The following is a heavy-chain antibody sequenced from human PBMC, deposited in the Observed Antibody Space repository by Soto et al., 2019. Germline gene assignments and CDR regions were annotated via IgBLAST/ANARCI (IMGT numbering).Heavy chain of an antibody. J-gene: IGHJ4*02. CDR1: GFTFSSYA. Sequence: QPGGSLRLSCSASGFTFSSYAMHWVRQAPGKGLEYVSAISSNGGSTYYADSVKGRFTISRDNSKNTLYLQMSSLRAEDTAVYYCVKPRTITGDEIGFDYWGQGTLVTVSS. CDR2: ISSNGGST. V-gene: IGHV3-64D*08. D-gene: IGHD7-27*01. CDR3: VKPRTITGDEIGFDY.